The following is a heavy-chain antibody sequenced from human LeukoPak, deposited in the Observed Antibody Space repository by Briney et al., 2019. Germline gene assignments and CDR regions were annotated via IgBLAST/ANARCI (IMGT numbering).Heavy chain of an antibody. D-gene: IGHD6-19*01. CDR3: AKVGRVAVAVAGTGYFDS. V-gene: IGHV3-66*01. Sequence: GGSLRLSCAASGFTLSSNYMSWVRQAPGKGLEWVSVIYSGGGTYYADSVKGRFTISRDNSKNTLYLQMNSLRAEDTAVYYCAKVGRVAVAVAGTGYFDSWGQGTLITVSS. CDR1: GFTLSSNY. CDR2: IYSGGGT. J-gene: IGHJ4*02.